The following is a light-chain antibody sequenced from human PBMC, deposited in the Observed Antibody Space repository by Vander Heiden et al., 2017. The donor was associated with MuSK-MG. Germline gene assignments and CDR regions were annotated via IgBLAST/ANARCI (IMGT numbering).Light chain of an antibody. J-gene: IGLJ1*01. CDR2: NNT. Sequence: QSVLTQPPSASGTPGQRVTISCSGSSPNIGSNTVNWHQLLPGTAPRLLIHNNTRRPSGIPDRFSGSKSGTSASLAISGLQSEDEATYFCSAWDNSLTAYVFAPGTEVAV. CDR3: SAWDNSLTAYV. V-gene: IGLV1-44*01. CDR1: SPNIGSNT.